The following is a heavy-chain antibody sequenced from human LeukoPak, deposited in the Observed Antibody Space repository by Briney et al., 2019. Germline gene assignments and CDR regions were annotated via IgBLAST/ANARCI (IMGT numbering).Heavy chain of an antibody. J-gene: IGHJ4*02. V-gene: IGHV1-69*04. Sequence: SVKVSCKASGGTFSSYAISSVRQAPGQGLEWMGRIIPILGIANYAQKFQGRVTITADKSTSTAYMELSSLRSEDTAVYYCATHRYGGSYGLFDYWGQGTLVTVSS. CDR1: GGTFSSYA. D-gene: IGHD1-26*01. CDR2: IIPILGIA. CDR3: ATHRYGGSYGLFDY.